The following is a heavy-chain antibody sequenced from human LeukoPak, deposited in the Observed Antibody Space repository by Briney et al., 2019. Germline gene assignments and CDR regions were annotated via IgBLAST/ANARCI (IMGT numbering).Heavy chain of an antibody. J-gene: IGHJ5*02. Sequence: SETLSLTCTVSGGSISSASYYWSWIRQPPGKGLEWIGRIYTRGSTNYNPSLKSRVTISVDTSKNQFSLKLSAVTPSDTAVYYCARDKGCGENGWFDPGRQGTLVTV. CDR1: GGSISSASYY. CDR2: IYTRGST. D-gene: IGHD2-8*01. V-gene: IGHV4-61*02. CDR3: ARDKGCGENGWFDP.